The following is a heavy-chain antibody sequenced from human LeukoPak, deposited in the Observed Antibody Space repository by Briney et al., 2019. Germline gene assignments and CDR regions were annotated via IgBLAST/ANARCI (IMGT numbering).Heavy chain of an antibody. Sequence: SETLSLTCTVSGGSISNYYCNWIRQPVGKGLEWIGRIYTSGSTKYNPSLKSRVIMSVDTSNNQFSLKLSSVTAADTAVYYCARGYGYDSTPFDYWGQGTLVAVSS. CDR3: ARGYGYDSTPFDY. CDR2: IYTSGST. CDR1: GGSISNYY. V-gene: IGHV4-4*07. J-gene: IGHJ4*02. D-gene: IGHD3-22*01.